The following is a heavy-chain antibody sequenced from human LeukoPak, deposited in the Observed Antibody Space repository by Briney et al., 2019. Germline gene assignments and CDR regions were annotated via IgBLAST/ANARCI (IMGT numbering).Heavy chain of an antibody. CDR3: ARTNVRLRYFDWLLAPFDY. CDR2: LYISGST. Sequence: SETLSLTYTVSGGSISSYYRRWIRQPAGKGLECIGRLYISGSTNYNPSLKSRVTISVDTSKNQFSLKLSSVTAADTAVYYCARTNVRLRYFDWLLAPFDYWGQGTLVTVSS. D-gene: IGHD3-9*01. CDR1: GGSISSYY. V-gene: IGHV4-4*07. J-gene: IGHJ4*02.